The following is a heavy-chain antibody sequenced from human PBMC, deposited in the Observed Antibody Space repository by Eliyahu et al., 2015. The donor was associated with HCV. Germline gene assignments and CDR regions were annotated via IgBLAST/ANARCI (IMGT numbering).Heavy chain of an antibody. Sequence: QVQLVESGGGVVQPGRSLRLSCAAXGXTFSXYGMXWVRXAPGKGREWVAVIXYDGSNKYYADXVKGRFTISRDNSKNTLYLQMNSLRAEDTAVYYCAKDREAYCGGDCYSDYWGQGTLVTVSS. J-gene: IGHJ4*02. V-gene: IGHV3-30*18. D-gene: IGHD2-21*02. CDR2: IXYDGSNK. CDR1: GXTFSXYG. CDR3: AKDREAYCGGDCYSDY.